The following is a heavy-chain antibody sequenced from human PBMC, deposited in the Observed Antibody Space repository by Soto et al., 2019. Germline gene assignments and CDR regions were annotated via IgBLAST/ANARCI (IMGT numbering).Heavy chain of an antibody. J-gene: IGHJ4*02. Sequence: HLVQSGAEVKKAGSSVKVSCKASGGTVSSYAITWVRQAPGKGLEWMGVFIPIFVSAHYAPKFQGRITITADESTSTAYMELSGLTSEDTAIYDCARDVSSDTTGFRGYDLWGQGTQVTVSS. V-gene: IGHV1-69*01. D-gene: IGHD3-10*01. CDR1: GGTVSSYA. CDR3: ARDVSSDTTGFRGYDL. CDR2: FIPIFVSA.